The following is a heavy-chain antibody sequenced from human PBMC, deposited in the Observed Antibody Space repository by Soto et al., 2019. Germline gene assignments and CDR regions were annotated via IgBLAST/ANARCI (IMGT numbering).Heavy chain of an antibody. D-gene: IGHD3-22*01. J-gene: IGHJ4*02. Sequence: PWGSLRLSCAASGLTLISCAILCFRHSPFKWLEWVSTISGGGGNTYYADSVKGRFTISRDNSKSTLYLQMNSLRAEDTAVYYCAKGGYDSSGHSLYDFDSWGQGTLVTVS. CDR3: AKGGYDSSGHSLYDFDS. V-gene: IGHV3-23*01. CDR1: GLTLISCA. CDR2: ISGGGGNT.